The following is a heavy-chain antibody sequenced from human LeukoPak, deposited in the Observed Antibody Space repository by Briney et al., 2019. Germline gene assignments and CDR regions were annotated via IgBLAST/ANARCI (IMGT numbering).Heavy chain of an antibody. V-gene: IGHV1-69*13. Sequence: SVKVSCKASGGTFSSYAISWVRQAPGQGLEWMGGIIPIFGTANYAQKFQGRVTITADESTSTACMELSSLRSEDTAVYYCAREHIRYYDFWSGPSPAQYYFDYWGQGTLVTVSS. J-gene: IGHJ4*02. D-gene: IGHD3-3*01. CDR3: AREHIRYYDFWSGPSPAQYYFDY. CDR1: GGTFSSYA. CDR2: IIPIFGTA.